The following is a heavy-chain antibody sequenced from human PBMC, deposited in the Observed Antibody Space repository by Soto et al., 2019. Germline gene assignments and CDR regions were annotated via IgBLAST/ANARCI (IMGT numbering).Heavy chain of an antibody. V-gene: IGHV1-2*02. D-gene: IGHD1-26*01. CDR2: INPNSGGT. CDR1: VYTLTGYY. Sequence: SGKVSCKASVYTLTGYYMHWVRQAPGQGLEWMGWINPNSGGTNYAQKFQGRVTMTRDTSISTAYMELSRLRSDDTAVYYFARDGGGSYTVTNFDYWGQGTLVTVSS. CDR3: ARDGGGSYTVTNFDY. J-gene: IGHJ4*02.